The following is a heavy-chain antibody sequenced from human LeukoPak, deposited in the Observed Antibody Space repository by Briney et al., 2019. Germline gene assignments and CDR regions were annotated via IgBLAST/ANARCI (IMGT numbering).Heavy chain of an antibody. J-gene: IGHJ4*02. CDR1: GYTLTELS. Sequence: ASVKVSCKASGYTLTELSMHWVRQAPGKGLEWMGGFDPEDGETIYAQKFQGRVTMTEDTSTDTAYMELSSLRSEDTAVYYCALDCSGGSCYSGLDYWGQGTLVTVSS. CDR2: FDPEDGET. D-gene: IGHD2-15*01. CDR3: ALDCSGGSCYSGLDY. V-gene: IGHV1-24*01.